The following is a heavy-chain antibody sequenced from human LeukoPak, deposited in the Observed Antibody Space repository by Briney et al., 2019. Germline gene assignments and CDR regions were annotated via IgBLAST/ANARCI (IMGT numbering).Heavy chain of an antibody. CDR2: IYYSGST. J-gene: IGHJ4*02. CDR3: ARHGVGGGPVDY. CDR1: GGSISSYY. V-gene: IGHV4-59*04. Sequence: SETLSLTCTVSGGSISSYYWSWIRQPPGKGLEWIGYIYYSGSTYYNPSLKSRVTISVDTSKNQFSLKLSSVTAADTAVYYCARHGVGGGPVDYWGQGTLVTVSS. D-gene: IGHD4-23*01.